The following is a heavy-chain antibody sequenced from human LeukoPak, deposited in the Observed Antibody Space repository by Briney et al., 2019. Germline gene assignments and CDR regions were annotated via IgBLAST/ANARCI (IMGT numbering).Heavy chain of an antibody. CDR1: GGSISSYY. CDR2: IYYSGSA. V-gene: IGHV4-59*01. D-gene: IGHD1-26*01. CDR3: ATYSGSRLYYYYYMDV. Sequence: PSETLSLTCTVSGGSISSYYWSWIRQPPGKGLEWIGYIYYSGSANYNPSLKSRVTISVDTSKNQFSLKLSSVTAADTAVYYCATYSGSRLYYYYYMDVWGKGTTVTVSS. J-gene: IGHJ6*03.